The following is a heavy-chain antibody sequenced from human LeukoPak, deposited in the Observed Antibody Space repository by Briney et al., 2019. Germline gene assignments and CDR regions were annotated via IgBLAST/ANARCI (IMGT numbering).Heavy chain of an antibody. CDR1: GYTFTSYG. D-gene: IGHD6-13*01. Sequence: ASVKVSCKASGYTFTSYGISWVRQAPGQGLEWMGWISAYNGNTNYAQKLQGRVTMTTDTSTSTACMELRSLRSDDTAVYYCARVLWLAAGTPISYYYYYGMDVWGQGTTVTVSS. V-gene: IGHV1-18*01. J-gene: IGHJ6*02. CDR2: ISAYNGNT. CDR3: ARVLWLAAGTPISYYYYYGMDV.